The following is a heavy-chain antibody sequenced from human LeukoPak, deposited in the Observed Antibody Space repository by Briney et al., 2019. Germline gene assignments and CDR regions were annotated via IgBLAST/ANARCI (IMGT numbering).Heavy chain of an antibody. CDR2: IYSGGST. D-gene: IGHD6-13*01. V-gene: IGHV3-66*01. CDR1: GLPVNSNY. CDR3: TFLQAAAGTGLDY. Sequence: GGSLTLPCSASGLPVNSNYMSCARQATGKGLEWVSVIYSGGSTYYADSVKGRFTISRDNSKNTLYLQMTSLSAEDTAVYYCTFLQAAAGTGLDYWGQGTLVTVSS. J-gene: IGHJ4*02.